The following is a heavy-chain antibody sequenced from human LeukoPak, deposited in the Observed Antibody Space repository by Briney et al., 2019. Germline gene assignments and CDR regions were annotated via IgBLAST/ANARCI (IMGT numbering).Heavy chain of an antibody. V-gene: IGHV1-69*05. J-gene: IGHJ6*03. D-gene: IGHD3-10*01. CDR2: IIPIFGTA. CDR3: AADGGSGSYYYYYMDV. CDR1: GGTFSSSA. Sequence: SVKVSCKASGGTFSSSAISWARQAPGQGLEWMGGIIPIFGTANYAQKFQGRVTITTDESTSTAYMELSSLRSEDTAVYYCAADGGSGSYYYYYMDVWGKGTTVTVSS.